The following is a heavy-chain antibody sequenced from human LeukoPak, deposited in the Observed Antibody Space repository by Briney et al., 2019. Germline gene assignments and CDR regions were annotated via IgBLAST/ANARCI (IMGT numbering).Heavy chain of an antibody. J-gene: IGHJ6*02. D-gene: IGHD2-8*01. CDR2: IIPIFGTA. CDR3: ARGRGDCSSGVCYTAYFYYGMDV. CDR1: GGTFSSYA. V-gene: IGHV1-69*01. Sequence: ASVKVSCKASGGTFSSYAISWVRQAPGQGLEWMGGIIPIFGTANYAQKFQGRVTITADESTSTASMELSSLRSEDTAVYYCARGRGDCSSGVCYTAYFYYGMDVWGQGTTVTVSS.